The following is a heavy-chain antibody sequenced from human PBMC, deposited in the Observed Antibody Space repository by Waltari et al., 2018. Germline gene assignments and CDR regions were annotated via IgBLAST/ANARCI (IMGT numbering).Heavy chain of an antibody. CDR3: ARERGGYNWFDP. Sequence: EVQLVESGGGLVQPGGSLRLSCAASGFTFSSYWMHWFRQAPGKGLVWVSRINGDGSSTSYADSVKGRFTISRDNAKNTLYLQMNSLRAEDTAVYYCARERGGYNWFDPWGQGTLVTVSS. D-gene: IGHD3-16*01. CDR1: GFTFSSYW. J-gene: IGHJ5*02. V-gene: IGHV3-74*01. CDR2: INGDGSST.